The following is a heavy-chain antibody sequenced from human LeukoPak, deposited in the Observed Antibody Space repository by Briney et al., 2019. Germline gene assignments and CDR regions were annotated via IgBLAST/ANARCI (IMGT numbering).Heavy chain of an antibody. CDR3: AREAGSGSYYNFPDS. CDR2: IWYDGSNK. V-gene: IGHV3-33*01. Sequence: AGRSLRLSCAASGFTFSSYGMHWVRQAPGKGLEWVAVIWYDGSNKYYADSVKGRFTISRGNSKNTLYLQMNSLRAEDTAVYFCAREAGSGSYYNFPDSWGQGTLVTVSS. CDR1: GFTFSSYG. J-gene: IGHJ5*01. D-gene: IGHD3-10*01.